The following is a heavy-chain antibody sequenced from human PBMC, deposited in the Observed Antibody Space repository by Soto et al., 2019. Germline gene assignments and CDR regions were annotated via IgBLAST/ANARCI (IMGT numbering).Heavy chain of an antibody. CDR1: GYTFTSYY. CDR2: INPSGGST. J-gene: IGHJ6*02. V-gene: IGHV1-46*01. Sequence: QVQLVQSGAEVKKPGASVKVSCKASGYTFTSYYMHWVRQAPGQGLEWMGIINPSGGSTSYAQKFXXRXTXTRDTSTSTVYMELSSLRSEDTAVYYCARFESGMDVWGQGTTVTVSS. CDR3: ARFESGMDV.